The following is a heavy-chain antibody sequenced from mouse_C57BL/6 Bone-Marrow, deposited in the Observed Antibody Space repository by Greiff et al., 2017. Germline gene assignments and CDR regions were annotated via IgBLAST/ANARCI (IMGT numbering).Heavy chain of an antibody. V-gene: IGHV2-9-1*01. D-gene: IGHD1-1*01. CDR2: IWTGGGT. CDR1: GFSLTSYA. Sequence: QVQLQQSGPGLVAPSQSLSITCTVSGFSLTSYAISWVRQPPGKGLEWLGVIWTGGGTNYNSALKSRLSISKDNSKSQVFLKMNSLQTDDTARYYCARNPITTVVAPYYFDYWGQGTTLTVSS. J-gene: IGHJ2*01. CDR3: ARNPITTVVAPYYFDY.